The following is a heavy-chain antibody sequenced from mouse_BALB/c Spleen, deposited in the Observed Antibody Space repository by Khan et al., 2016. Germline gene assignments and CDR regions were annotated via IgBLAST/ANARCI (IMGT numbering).Heavy chain of an antibody. CDR3: ASYYDYDGGFAY. D-gene: IGHD2-4*01. V-gene: IGHV2-6-7*01. J-gene: IGHJ3*01. Sequence: VQLQESGPGLVAPSQSLSITCTVSGFSLTGFSVNWVRQPPEKALEWLGMIWGDGSTDYNSALKSRLSFSKDDSKSQVFLKMNSLQTDDTAGYFCASYYDYDGGFAYWGQGTLVTVSA. CDR1: GFSLTGFS. CDR2: IWGDGST.